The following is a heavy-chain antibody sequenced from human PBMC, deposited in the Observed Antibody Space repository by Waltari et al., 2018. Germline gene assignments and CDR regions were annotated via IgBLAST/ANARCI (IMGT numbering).Heavy chain of an antibody. CDR3: ARVREGYYDSSGYYLQVATFDI. J-gene: IGHJ3*02. D-gene: IGHD3-22*01. Sequence: QVQLQESGPRLVKPSQTLSLTCSVSGGSISSGDYYWSWIRQPPGTGLEWIGYIYHSGGTFYNPSLKSRVIMSVDTSRNQFSLKLSSVTATDTAFYYCARVREGYYDSSGYYLQVATFDIWGQGTMVTVSS. CDR2: IYHSGGT. CDR1: GGSISSGDYY. V-gene: IGHV4-30-4*08.